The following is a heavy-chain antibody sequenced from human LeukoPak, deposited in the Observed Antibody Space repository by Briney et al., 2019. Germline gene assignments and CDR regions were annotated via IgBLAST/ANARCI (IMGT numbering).Heavy chain of an antibody. CDR3: AVRYSGSWYLFDY. Sequence: GGSLRLSCAASGFTFSNYAMRWVRQAPGKGLEWVSGISGSGDSTYYADSVKGRFTVSRDIAKNTLFLQMNSLRAEDTAVYYCAVRYSGSWYLFDYWGQGTLVTVSS. V-gene: IGHV3-23*01. CDR1: GFTFSNYA. CDR2: ISGSGDST. D-gene: IGHD6-13*01. J-gene: IGHJ4*02.